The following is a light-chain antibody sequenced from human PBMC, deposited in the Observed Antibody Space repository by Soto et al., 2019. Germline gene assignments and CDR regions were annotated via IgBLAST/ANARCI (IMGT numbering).Light chain of an antibody. CDR2: GAS. V-gene: IGKV3-20*01. CDR1: QSVDSTY. Sequence: EIVLTQSPGTLSLSPGERGTLSCRASQSVDSTYLTWYQQKPGQAPRLLIYGASGGATGIPDRFSGSGSGTDFTLTISRLEPDDFAVYFCQYYDTFRTFGQGTKVEIK. CDR3: QYYDTFRT. J-gene: IGKJ1*01.